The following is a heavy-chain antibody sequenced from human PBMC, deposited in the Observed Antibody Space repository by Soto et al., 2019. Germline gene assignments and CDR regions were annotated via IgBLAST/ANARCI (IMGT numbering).Heavy chain of an antibody. V-gene: IGHV4-30-4*02. J-gene: IGHJ5*02. CDR3: ARVGYCTNGVCYTWFDP. CDR1: GGSISSGDYY. Sequence: SETLSLTCTVSGGSISSGDYYWSWIRQPPGKGLEWIGYIYYSGSTYYNPSLKSRVTISVDTSKNKFSLKLSSVTAADTAVYYCARVGYCTNGVCYTWFDPWGQGTLVTVSS. D-gene: IGHD2-8*01. CDR2: IYYSGST.